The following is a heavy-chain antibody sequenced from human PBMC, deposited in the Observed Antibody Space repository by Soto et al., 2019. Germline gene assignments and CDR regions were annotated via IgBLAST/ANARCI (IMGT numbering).Heavy chain of an antibody. CDR1: GYAFSSYW. D-gene: IGHD2-8*02. V-gene: IGHV5-51*01. J-gene: IGHJ5*02. Sequence: ESLKISCQGSGYAFSSYWIAWVRQMPGKGLEWMGIIYPGDSDTRYSPSFQGQVTISVDKSITTAYLQWSSLKASDTAMYYCARGYCTATICDPWFDPWGQGTLVTSPQ. CDR3: ARGYCTATICDPWFDP. CDR2: IYPGDSDT.